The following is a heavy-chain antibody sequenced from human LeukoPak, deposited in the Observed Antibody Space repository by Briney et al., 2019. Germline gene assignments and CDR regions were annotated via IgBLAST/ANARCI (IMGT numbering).Heavy chain of an antibody. CDR1: GESFMDYH. D-gene: IGHD1/OR15-1a*01. CDR3: ARVSGLNNFDS. J-gene: IGHJ4*02. CDR2: TSQSEGS. V-gene: IGHV4-34*01. Sequence: SETLSLTCAVYGESFMDYHWSWIRQTPVKGLEWIGETSQSEGSKFYPPLKSRVTISMDTSKNQFSLHLKSVTAADTAKYFCARVSGLNNFDSWGQGTLVIVSA.